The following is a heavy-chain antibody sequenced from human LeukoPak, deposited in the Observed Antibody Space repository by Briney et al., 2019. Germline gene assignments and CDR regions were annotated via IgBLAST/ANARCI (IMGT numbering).Heavy chain of an antibody. J-gene: IGHJ4*02. D-gene: IGHD2-2*01. CDR1: GYTFTSYA. CDR2: INAGNGNT. CDR3: ARPYQVVPEFDY. V-gene: IGHV1-3*01. Sequence: ASVKVSCKASGYTFTSYAMHWVRQAPGQRLEWMGWINAGNGNTKYSQKFQGRVTITRDTSASTAYMELSSLRSEDTAVYHCARPYQVVPEFDYWGQGTLVTVSS.